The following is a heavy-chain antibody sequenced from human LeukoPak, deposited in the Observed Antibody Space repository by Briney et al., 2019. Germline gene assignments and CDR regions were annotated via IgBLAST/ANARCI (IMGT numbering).Heavy chain of an antibody. CDR2: TYYRSKWYN. D-gene: IGHD1-26*01. CDR1: GDSVSNNSAA. J-gene: IGHJ4*02. V-gene: IGHV6-1*01. Sequence: SQTLSLTCAISGDSVSNNSAAWIWIRQSPSRGLEWLGRTYYRSKWYNDYAVSLKSRITINPDTSKNHFTLQLNSVTPEDTAVYYCARSVGSPTSGFEHWGQGTLVTVSS. CDR3: ARSVGSPTSGFEH.